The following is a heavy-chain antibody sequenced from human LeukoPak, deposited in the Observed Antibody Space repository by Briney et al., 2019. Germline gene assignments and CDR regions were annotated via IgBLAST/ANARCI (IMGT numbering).Heavy chain of an antibody. J-gene: IGHJ4*02. CDR2: ISYDGNNK. CDR3: AKGLQVAEPPDY. Sequence: GGSLRLSCAASGFSFSNYVMYWVRQAPRKGLGWVAVISYDGNNKYYADSVKGRFTISRYNSKNTLYLQMSRLRGEDTAVYYCAKGLQVAEPPDYWGQGILVTVSS. V-gene: IGHV3-30*18. D-gene: IGHD2-15*01. CDR1: GFSFSNYV.